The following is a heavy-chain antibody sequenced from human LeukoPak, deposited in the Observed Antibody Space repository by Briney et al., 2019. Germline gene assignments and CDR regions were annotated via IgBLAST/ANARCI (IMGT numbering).Heavy chain of an antibody. D-gene: IGHD3-22*01. V-gene: IGHV3-15*01. J-gene: IGHJ4*02. Sequence: KAGGSLRLSCAASGFSFSNAWVSWARQARGKGLEWVGRIKSKTDGGGTDCAAHVKGIFTISRDDTKNTQYLPMNSLKTEDTAVYYCTPSLDGSNYYDSSGYFLYFDYWGQGTLVTVSS. CDR1: GFSFSNAW. CDR2: IKSKTDGGGT. CDR3: TPSLDGSNYYDSSGYFLYFDY.